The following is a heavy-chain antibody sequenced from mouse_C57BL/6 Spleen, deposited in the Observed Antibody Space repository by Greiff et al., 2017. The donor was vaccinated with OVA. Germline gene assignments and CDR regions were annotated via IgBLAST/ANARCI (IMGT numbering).Heavy chain of an antibody. V-gene: IGHV1-55*01. CDR3: ARSDDGYFLYYFDY. Sequence: QVQLQQPGAELVKPGASVKMSCKASGYTFTSYWITWVKQRPGQGLEWIGDIYPGSGSTNYNEKFTSKATLTVDTSSSTAYMQLSSLTSEDSAVYYCARSDDGYFLYYFDYWGQGTTLTVSS. D-gene: IGHD2-3*01. CDR2: IYPGSGST. J-gene: IGHJ2*01. CDR1: GYTFTSYW.